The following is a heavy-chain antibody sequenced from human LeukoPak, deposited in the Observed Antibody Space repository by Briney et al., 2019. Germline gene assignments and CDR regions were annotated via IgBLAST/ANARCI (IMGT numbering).Heavy chain of an antibody. CDR1: GFTFSSYG. J-gene: IGHJ4*01. Sequence: GRSLRLSCAASGFTFSSYGMHWVRQAPGKGLEWVAVISYDGSNKYYADSVKGRFTISRDNSKNTLYLQMNGLRAEDTAVYYCARQVLRGYSYGPASALVYWGQGTLVTVSS. D-gene: IGHD5-18*01. V-gene: IGHV3-30*03. CDR3: ARQVLRGYSYGPASALVY. CDR2: ISYDGSNK.